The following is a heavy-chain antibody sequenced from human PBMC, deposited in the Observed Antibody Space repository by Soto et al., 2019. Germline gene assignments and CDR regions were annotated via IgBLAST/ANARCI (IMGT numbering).Heavy chain of an antibody. J-gene: IGHJ5*01. CDR2: IKSRIAGGTT. V-gene: IGHV3-15*01. Sequence: EVQLVESGGGLVKQGGSLRLSCAASGFTFSNGWMSWVRQAPGKGLERVGRIKSRIAGGTTDYSEPVKGRFSISRDDSKDMLYLQMNSLITEDTVVYYCTTDSTQTFCDGGPCYSVQNKIHDSWGQGPLVTVSS. CDR1: GFTFSNGW. D-gene: IGHD2-15*01. CDR3: TTDSTQTFCDGGPCYSVQNKIHDS.